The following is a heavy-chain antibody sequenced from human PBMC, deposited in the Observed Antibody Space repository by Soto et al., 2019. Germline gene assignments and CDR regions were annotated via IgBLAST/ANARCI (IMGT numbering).Heavy chain of an antibody. D-gene: IGHD3-10*01. J-gene: IGHJ4*02. Sequence: GASVKVSCKASGYTFTSYGISWVRQAPGQGLEWMGWISAYNGNTNYAQNLQGRVTMTTDTSTSTAYMELRSLRSDATAVYYCARRSFHSSPLGDHFDYWGQGTLVTVSS. CDR2: ISAYNGNT. CDR1: GYTFTSYG. V-gene: IGHV1-18*01. CDR3: ARRSFHSSPLGDHFDY.